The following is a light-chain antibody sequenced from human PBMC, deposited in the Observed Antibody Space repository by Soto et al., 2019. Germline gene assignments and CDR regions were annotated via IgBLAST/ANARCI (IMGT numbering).Light chain of an antibody. CDR1: QNIISW. V-gene: IGKV1-12*01. CDR3: QQAYGFPVT. CDR2: AAS. J-gene: IGKJ5*01. Sequence: DIQMTQSPSSVSASVGDSVTITCRASQNIISWLAWYQQKPGRAPKLLIYAASILQSGVPSRFSGSASGTDFPLTINSLQPEDFATYYCQQAYGFPVTFGQGTRLEIK.